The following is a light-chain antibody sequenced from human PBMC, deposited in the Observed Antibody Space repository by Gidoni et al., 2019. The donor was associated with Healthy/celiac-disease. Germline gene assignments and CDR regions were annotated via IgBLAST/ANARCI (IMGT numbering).Light chain of an antibody. CDR1: QSISSY. Sequence: DIQMTQSPSSLSASVGDRVTITCRASQSISSYLNWYQQKPGKAPKLLIYAASSLQSGVPSRFSGSGSGTEFTLTISSLQPEDFATYYCQQSYSTLFXQXTRLXIK. CDR2: AAS. J-gene: IGKJ5*01. V-gene: IGKV1-39*01. CDR3: QQSYSTL.